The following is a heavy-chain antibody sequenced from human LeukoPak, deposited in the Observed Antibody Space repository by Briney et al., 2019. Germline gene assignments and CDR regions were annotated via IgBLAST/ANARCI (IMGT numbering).Heavy chain of an antibody. CDR3: ARCLLEWSTPAGLHDAFDI. J-gene: IGHJ3*02. D-gene: IGHD3-3*01. V-gene: IGHV4-39*07. Sequence: SETLSLTCTVSGGSINNTNYYWGWIRQPPGKGLEWIGSIYYSGSTYYNPSLESRVTISVDTSKNQFSLKLSSVTAADTAVYYCARCLLEWSTPAGLHDAFDIWGQGTMVTVSS. CDR2: IYYSGST. CDR1: GGSINNTNYY.